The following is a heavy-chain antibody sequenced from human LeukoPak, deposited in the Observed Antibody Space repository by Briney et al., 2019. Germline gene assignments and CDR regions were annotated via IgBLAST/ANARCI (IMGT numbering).Heavy chain of an antibody. Sequence: GGSLRLSCEASRFVFGSTGMHWVRQAPGKGLEWVAYIRYDGSDKYYSDSVKGRFTISRDNPKNTLYLQMNSLRAEDTAVYYCAKGPFWSRDDYIDYWGQGTLVTVSS. J-gene: IGHJ4*02. CDR1: RFVFGSTG. D-gene: IGHD3-3*01. CDR2: IRYDGSDK. CDR3: AKGPFWSRDDYIDY. V-gene: IGHV3-30*02.